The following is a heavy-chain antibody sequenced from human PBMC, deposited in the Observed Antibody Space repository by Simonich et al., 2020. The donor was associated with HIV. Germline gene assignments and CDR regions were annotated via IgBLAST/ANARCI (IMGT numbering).Heavy chain of an antibody. D-gene: IGHD6-13*01. CDR3: ARLTAGGLGEYFQH. Sequence: QVQLQQWGAGLLKPSETLSLTCAVYGGSFSGYTWSWNLQPPGKGLEWIGEINHSGRTNYNPSLKSRVTISVDTSKNQFSLKRSSVTAADTAVYYCARLTAGGLGEYFQHWGQGTLVTVSS. CDR2: INHSGRT. V-gene: IGHV4-34*01. CDR1: GGSFSGYT. J-gene: IGHJ1*01.